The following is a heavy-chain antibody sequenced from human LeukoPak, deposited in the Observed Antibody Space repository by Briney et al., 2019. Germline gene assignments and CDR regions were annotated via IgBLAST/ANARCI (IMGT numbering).Heavy chain of an antibody. CDR1: GFTFSNYA. D-gene: IGHD3-10*01. J-gene: IGHJ3*02. CDR3: AKMGSDYSGYDAFDI. Sequence: GGSLRLSCAASGFTFSNYAMGWVRQAPGKGLEWVSLISNSGDITYYADSVKGRFTVSRDNSKNTLYLQMNSLRADDTAVYYCAKMGSDYSGYDAFDIWGQGTMVTVSS. CDR2: ISNSGDIT. V-gene: IGHV3-23*01.